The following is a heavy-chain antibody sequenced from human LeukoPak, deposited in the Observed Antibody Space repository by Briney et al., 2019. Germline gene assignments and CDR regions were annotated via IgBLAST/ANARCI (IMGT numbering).Heavy chain of an antibody. Sequence: SETLSLTCTASGGSITNTNYYWAWVRQPPGKGLEWLGNIFYNGGPYFNPSLTSRVAISVDTSKNHFSLRLNSVTAADAAVYYCATYSGTYSAFDIWGLGTLVTVSS. J-gene: IGHJ3*02. V-gene: IGHV4-39*07. CDR1: GGSITNTNYY. CDR3: ATYSGTYSAFDI. CDR2: IFYNGGP. D-gene: IGHD1-26*01.